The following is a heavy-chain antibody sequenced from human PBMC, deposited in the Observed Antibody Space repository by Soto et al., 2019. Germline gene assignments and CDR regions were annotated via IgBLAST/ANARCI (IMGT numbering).Heavy chain of an antibody. Sequence: QVELVESGGGVVQPGRSLRLSCAASGCTFSSYAMHWVRQAPGKGLEWVAVISYDGSNKYYADSVKGRFTISRDNSKNTLYLQMNSLRAEDTAVYYCARDSSTGGDYFDYWGQGTLVTVSS. CDR1: GCTFSSYA. D-gene: IGHD6-6*01. CDR3: ARDSSTGGDYFDY. J-gene: IGHJ4*02. CDR2: ISYDGSNK. V-gene: IGHV3-30-3*01.